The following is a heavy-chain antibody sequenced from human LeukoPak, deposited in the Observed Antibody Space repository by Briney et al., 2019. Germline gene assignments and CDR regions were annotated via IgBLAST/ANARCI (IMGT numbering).Heavy chain of an antibody. CDR1: GFTFSSHS. V-gene: IGHV3-21*01. CDR2: ITSSSSYK. J-gene: IGHJ3*02. Sequence: PGGSLRLSCAPSGFTFSSHSMNWVRQAPGKGLEWVSSITSSSSYKDYADSVKGRFTISRDNAKNSLYLQMNSLRAENTAVYYCANSKPMWNDAFDIWGQGTMVTVSS. D-gene: IGHD1-1*01. CDR3: ANSKPMWNDAFDI.